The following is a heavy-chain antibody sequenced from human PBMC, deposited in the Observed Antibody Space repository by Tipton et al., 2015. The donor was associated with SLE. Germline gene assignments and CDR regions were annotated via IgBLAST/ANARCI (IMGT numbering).Heavy chain of an antibody. Sequence: TLSLTCAVYGGSFSGYYWSWIRQPPGKGLEWIGEINHSGNTNYNPSLKSRVTISVDTSKNQFSLKLSSVTAADTAVFYCARGTGIAAARPYYYGMDVWGQGTSVTVSS. D-gene: IGHD6-13*01. CDR2: INHSGNT. CDR3: ARGTGIAAARPYYYGMDV. CDR1: GGSFSGYY. V-gene: IGHV4-34*01. J-gene: IGHJ6*02.